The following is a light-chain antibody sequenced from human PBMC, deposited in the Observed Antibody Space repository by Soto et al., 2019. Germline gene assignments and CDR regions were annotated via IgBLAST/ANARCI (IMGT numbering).Light chain of an antibody. J-gene: IGKJ4*01. CDR2: DAS. CDR1: QTVSSF. V-gene: IGKV3-11*01. Sequence: ETVMTQSPATLSLSPGERATLSCRASQTVSSFLAWYQQKPGQAPRLLIYDASNRATVIPARFSGSGSGTDFPLTISNLEPEDVAIYYCQQRKNWPLTFGGGTKVEIK. CDR3: QQRKNWPLT.